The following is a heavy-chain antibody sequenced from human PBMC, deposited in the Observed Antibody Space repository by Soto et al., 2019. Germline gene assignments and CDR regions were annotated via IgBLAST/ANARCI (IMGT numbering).Heavy chain of an antibody. J-gene: IGHJ4*02. Sequence: GESLKISCQGSGYSFSTSWIGWVRQMPRKGLEWMGIIYHGDSDTRYSPSFQGQVTISADKSISTAFIQWSSLKASDTATYYCARTTIAGIRGYFDYWGQGTLVTVSS. CDR3: ARTTIAGIRGYFDY. V-gene: IGHV5-51*01. D-gene: IGHD2-21*01. CDR1: GYSFSTSW. CDR2: IYHGDSDT.